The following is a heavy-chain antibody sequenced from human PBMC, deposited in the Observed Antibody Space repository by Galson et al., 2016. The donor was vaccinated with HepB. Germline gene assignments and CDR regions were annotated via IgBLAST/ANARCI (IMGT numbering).Heavy chain of an antibody. D-gene: IGHD4-23*01. CDR3: ARMGRTTVLTPSWYFDL. V-gene: IGHV3-48*01. CDR1: GFTFSTYS. J-gene: IGHJ2*01. Sequence: SLRLSCAASGFTFSTYSMNWVRQAPGKGLEWVSYICSDRPTIYYAGSVKGRFTISRDNAKNSLYLQMNSLRAEDTAVYYGARMGRTTVLTPSWYFDLWGRGTLVTVSS. CDR2: ICSDRPTI.